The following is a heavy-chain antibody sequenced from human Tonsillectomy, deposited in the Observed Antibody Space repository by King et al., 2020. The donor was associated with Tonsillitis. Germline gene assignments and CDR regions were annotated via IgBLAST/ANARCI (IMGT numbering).Heavy chain of an antibody. V-gene: IGHV3-30*18. CDR1: EFTFSSYG. CDR2: ISYDGSNK. CDR3: AKDYYGSGSYYPIDY. Sequence: QLVQSGGGVVQPGRSLRLSCAASEFTFSSYGMHWVRQAPGKGLEWVAVISYDGSNKYYADSVKGRFTISRDNSKNTLYLQMNSLRAEDTAVYYCAKDYYGSGSYYPIDYWGQGTLVTVSS. D-gene: IGHD3-10*01. J-gene: IGHJ4*02.